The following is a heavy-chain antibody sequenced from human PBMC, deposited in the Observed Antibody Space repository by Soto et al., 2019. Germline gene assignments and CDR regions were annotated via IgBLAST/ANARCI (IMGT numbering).Heavy chain of an antibody. CDR3: ARLWVFRFLEWPPRFGHTDV. J-gene: IGHJ6*03. CDR2: IYYSGST. CDR1: GGSISSSSYY. Sequence: QLQLQESGPGLVKPSETLSLTCTVSGGSISSSSYYWGWIRQPPGKGLEWIGSIYYSGSTYYNPSLKSRVTISVDTSKTQFSLKLSSVTAADTVVYYCARLWVFRFLEWPPRFGHTDVWGKGTTVTVSS. D-gene: IGHD3-3*01. V-gene: IGHV4-39*01.